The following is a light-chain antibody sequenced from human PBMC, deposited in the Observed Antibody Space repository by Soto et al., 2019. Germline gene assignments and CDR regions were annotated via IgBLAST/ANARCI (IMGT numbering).Light chain of an antibody. Sequence: EIVLTQSPGTLSLSPGERATLSCRASQSVSRSYLAWYHQKPGQAPRLLIYGASSRATGIPDRFSGSGSGTDFTLTISRLEPEDFAVYYCQQYGSSPPTFGPGTKVDFK. CDR3: QQYGSSPPT. CDR2: GAS. CDR1: QSVSRSY. J-gene: IGKJ3*01. V-gene: IGKV3-20*01.